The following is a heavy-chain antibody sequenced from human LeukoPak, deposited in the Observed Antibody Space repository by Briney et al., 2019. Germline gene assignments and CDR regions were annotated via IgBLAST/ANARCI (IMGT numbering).Heavy chain of an antibody. CDR3: ARDRGGDGNWYFDL. CDR1: GFTFSSYG. Sequence: PGRSLRLSCAASGFTFSSYGMHWVRQAPGKGLEWVAVISYDGSNKYYADSVKGRFTISRDNSKNTLYLQMNSLRAEDTAVYYCARDRGGDGNWYFDLWGRGTLVTVSS. CDR2: ISYDGSNK. J-gene: IGHJ2*01. D-gene: IGHD3-16*01. V-gene: IGHV3-30*03.